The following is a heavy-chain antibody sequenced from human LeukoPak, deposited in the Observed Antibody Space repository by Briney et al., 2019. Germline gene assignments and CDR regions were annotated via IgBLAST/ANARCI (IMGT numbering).Heavy chain of an antibody. D-gene: IGHD6-13*01. CDR3: ARDSGYSRSSGYWYFDL. CDR1: GFTVSTNY. Sequence: PGGSLRLSCAASGFTVSTNYVTWVRQAPGKGLEWVSGIYSGGATYYADSVKGRFTISRDNSKTTVFVQMDNLRGEDTAVYYCARDSGYSRSSGYWYFDLWGRGTLVTVSS. CDR2: IYSGGAT. V-gene: IGHV3-53*01. J-gene: IGHJ2*01.